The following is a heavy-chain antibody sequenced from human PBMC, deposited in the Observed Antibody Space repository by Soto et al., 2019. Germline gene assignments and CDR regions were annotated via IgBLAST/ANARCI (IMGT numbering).Heavy chain of an antibody. Sequence: GSGPTLVNPTQTLTLTCTFSGLSLSTSGMRVSWIRQPPGKALEWLARIDWDDDKFYSTSLKTRLTIPKDTSKNQVVLTMTNMDPVDTATYYCARITPHGWFGPWGQGTLVTVSS. J-gene: IGHJ5*02. V-gene: IGHV2-70*04. CDR1: GLSLSTSGMR. CDR3: ARITPHGWFGP. CDR2: IDWDDDK.